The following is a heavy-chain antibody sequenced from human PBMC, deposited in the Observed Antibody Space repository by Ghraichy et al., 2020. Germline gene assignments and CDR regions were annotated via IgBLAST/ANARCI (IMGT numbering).Heavy chain of an antibody. V-gene: IGHV4-34*01. Sequence: SETLSLTCAVYGGSFSGYYWSWIRQPPGKGLEWIGEINHSGSTNYNPSLKSRVTISVDTSKNQFSLKLSSVTAADTAVYYCARERLMEWLFPPHWYFDLWGRGTLVTVSS. J-gene: IGHJ2*01. CDR3: ARERLMEWLFPPHWYFDL. D-gene: IGHD3-3*01. CDR2: INHSGST. CDR1: GGSFSGYY.